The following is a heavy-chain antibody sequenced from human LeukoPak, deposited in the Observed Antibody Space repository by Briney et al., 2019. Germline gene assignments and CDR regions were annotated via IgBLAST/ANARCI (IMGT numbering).Heavy chain of an antibody. CDR2: ISSSSSTI. V-gene: IGHV3-48*02. J-gene: IGHJ6*02. Sequence: GGSLRLSCAASGFTFSSYSMNWVRQAPGKGLEWVSYISSSSSTIYYAASVKGRFTISRDSAKNSLYLQMNSLRDEDTAVYYCARVAKGIYGSGTYYPSYYYYGMDVWGQGTTVTVSS. CDR3: ARVAKGIYGSGTYYPSYYYYGMDV. CDR1: GFTFSSYS. D-gene: IGHD3-10*01.